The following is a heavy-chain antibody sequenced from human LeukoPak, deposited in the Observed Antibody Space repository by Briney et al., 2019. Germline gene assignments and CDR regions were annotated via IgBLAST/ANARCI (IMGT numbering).Heavy chain of an antibody. J-gene: IGHJ3*02. V-gene: IGHV1-18*01. CDR1: GYTFTSYG. Sequence: GASVKVSCKASGYTFTSYGISWVRQAPGQGLEWMGWISAYNGNTNYAQKLQGRVTMTTDTSTSTAYMELRSLRSDDTAVYYCARLKHPSIAAAGSNAFDIWGQGTMVTVSS. CDR2: ISAYNGNT. D-gene: IGHD6-13*01. CDR3: ARLKHPSIAAAGSNAFDI.